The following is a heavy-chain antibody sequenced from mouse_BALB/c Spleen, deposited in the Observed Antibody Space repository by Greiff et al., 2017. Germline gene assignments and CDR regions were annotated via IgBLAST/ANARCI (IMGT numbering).Heavy chain of an antibody. CDR2: ISYSGST. CDR3: ARGDWE. CDR1: GYSITSDYA. D-gene: IGHD4-1*01. Sequence: VQLQQSGPGLVKPSQSLSLTCTVTGYSITSDYAWNWIRQFPGNKLEWMGYISYSGSTSYNPSLKSRISITRDTSKNQFFLQLNSVTTEDTATYYCARGDWEWGQGTTLTVSS. J-gene: IGHJ2*01. V-gene: IGHV3-2*02.